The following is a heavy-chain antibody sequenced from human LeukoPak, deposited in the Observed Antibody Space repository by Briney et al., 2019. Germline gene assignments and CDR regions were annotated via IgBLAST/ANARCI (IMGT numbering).Heavy chain of an antibody. CDR3: ARDQPGIYYGSGSSPSGWFDP. CDR1: GGTFSSYA. J-gene: IGHJ5*02. Sequence: SVKVSCKASGGTFSSYAISWVRQAPGQGLEWMGRIIPILGIANYAQKFQGRVTITADKSTSTAYMELSSLRSEDTAVYYCARDQPGIYYGSGSSPSGWFDPWGQGTLVTVSS. V-gene: IGHV1-69*04. CDR2: IIPILGIA. D-gene: IGHD3-10*01.